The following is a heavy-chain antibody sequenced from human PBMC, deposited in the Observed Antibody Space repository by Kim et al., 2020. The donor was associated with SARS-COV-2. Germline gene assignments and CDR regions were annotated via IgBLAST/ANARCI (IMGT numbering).Heavy chain of an antibody. J-gene: IGHJ4*02. CDR2: IYHGGST. Sequence: SETLSLTCTVSGYSISSGYYWGWIRQPPGKGLEWIASIYHGGSTYYNPSLKSRVTISVDTSRNQFSLRLSSVTAADTAVYYCASQYCTSSRCYQTYNFEYWGQGTLVTVSS. V-gene: IGHV4-38-2*02. CDR3: ASQYCTSSRCYQTYNFEY. D-gene: IGHD2-2*01. CDR1: GYSISSGYY.